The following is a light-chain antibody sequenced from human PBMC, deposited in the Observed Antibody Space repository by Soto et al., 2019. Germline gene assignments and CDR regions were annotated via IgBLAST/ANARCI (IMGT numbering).Light chain of an antibody. CDR3: AIWDLTLSAWV. Sequence: QSVLTQPPSASGTPGQRVTISCSGTTSNIGSNTVSWYHHLPGTAPKLLIYSNDQRPSGVPDRFSGSKSGTSAFLAISGLQSEDEADYYCAIWDLTLSAWVFGGGTKLTVL. CDR1: TSNIGSNT. CDR2: SND. J-gene: IGLJ3*02. V-gene: IGLV1-44*01.